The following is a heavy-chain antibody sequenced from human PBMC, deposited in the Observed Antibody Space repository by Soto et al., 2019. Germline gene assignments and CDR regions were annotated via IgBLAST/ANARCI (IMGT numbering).Heavy chain of an antibody. D-gene: IGHD2-15*01. J-gene: IGHJ6*03. CDR1: GFTFSNAW. CDR2: IKSKTDGGTT. Sequence: GGSLRLSCAASGFTFSNAWMSWVRQAPGKGLEWVGRIKSKTDGGTTDYAAPVKGRFTISRDDSKNTLYLQMNSLKTEDTAVYYCTTESDCSGGSCYRLGYYYYYMDVWGKGTTVTVS. V-gene: IGHV3-15*01. CDR3: TTESDCSGGSCYRLGYYYYYMDV.